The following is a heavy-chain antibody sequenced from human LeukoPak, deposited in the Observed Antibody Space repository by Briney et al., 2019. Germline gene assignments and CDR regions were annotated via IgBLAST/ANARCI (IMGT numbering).Heavy chain of an antibody. CDR2: INHRGDT. Sequence: PSETLSLTCAVYGGSFSSYYWSWIRQSPGKGLEWIAEINHRGDTNYNPSVKSRVTISVDTSKNQFSLKVTSLTAADTAVYYCARGPTISETGYYDYRGQGTPVTVS. J-gene: IGHJ4*03. CDR3: ARGPTISETGYYDY. D-gene: IGHD1-1*01. V-gene: IGHV4-34*01. CDR1: GGSFSSYY.